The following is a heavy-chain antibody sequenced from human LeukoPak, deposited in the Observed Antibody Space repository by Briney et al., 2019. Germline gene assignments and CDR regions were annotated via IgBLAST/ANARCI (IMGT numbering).Heavy chain of an antibody. CDR2: ISAYNGNT. V-gene: IGHV1-18*01. Sequence: ASVKVSCKASGYTFTSYGISWVRQAPGQGLEWMGWISAYNGNTNYAQKLQGRVTMTTDTSTSTAYMELRSLRSDDTAVYYCARDNTMSVRYSSGWYLPDYWGQGTLVTVSS. CDR1: GYTFTSYG. D-gene: IGHD6-19*01. J-gene: IGHJ4*02. CDR3: ARDNTMSVRYSSGWYLPDY.